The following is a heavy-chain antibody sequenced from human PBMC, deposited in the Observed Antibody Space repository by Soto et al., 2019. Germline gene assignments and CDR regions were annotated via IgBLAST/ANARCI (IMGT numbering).Heavy chain of an antibody. J-gene: IGHJ6*02. CDR3: AKDAYYYYGMDV. CDR1: GFTFSGYG. Sequence: PGGSLRLSCAASGFTFSGYGMHWVRQAPGKGLEWVAVISYDGSNKYYADSVKGRFTISRDNSKNTLYLQMNSLRAEDTAVYYCAKDAYYYYGMDVWGQGTTVTVSS. V-gene: IGHV3-30*18. CDR2: ISYDGSNK.